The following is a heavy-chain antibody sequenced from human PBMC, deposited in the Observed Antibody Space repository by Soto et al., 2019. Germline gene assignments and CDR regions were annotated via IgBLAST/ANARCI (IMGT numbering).Heavy chain of an antibody. CDR1: GFIFSNY. CDR3: ASDSSGRLDEAFEI. CDR2: MSYDGRNK. J-gene: IGHJ3*02. V-gene: IGHV3-30*04. D-gene: IGHD1-26*01. Sequence: QVQLVESGGGVVQPGRSLRLSCAASGFIFSNYMHWVRQAPGKGLDWVALMSYDGRNKYYADSVKGRFTISRDNSKNTLYLQMYSLRAEDTAVYYCASDSSGRLDEAFEIWGQGTMVTVSS.